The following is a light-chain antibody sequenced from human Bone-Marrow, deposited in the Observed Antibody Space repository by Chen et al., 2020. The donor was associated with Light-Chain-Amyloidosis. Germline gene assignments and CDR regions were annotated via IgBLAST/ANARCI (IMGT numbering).Light chain of an antibody. CDR2: YDD. CDR1: SSNIGNNA. Sequence: QSVLTQPPSVSEPPRPSATISCSGSSSNIGNNAVNWYQHLPGKAPKLLIYYDDLLPSGVSDRFSGSKSGTSAALAISGLQSEDEADDYCAAWDDSLNGWVFGGGTKLTVL. CDR3: AAWDDSLNGWV. J-gene: IGLJ3*02. V-gene: IGLV1-36*01.